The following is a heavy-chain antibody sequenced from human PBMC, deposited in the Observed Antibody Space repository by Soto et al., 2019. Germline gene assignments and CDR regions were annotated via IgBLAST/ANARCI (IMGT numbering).Heavy chain of an antibody. Sequence: PGESLKISCKCSGYSFTSYWIVLVRQIPGKGLEWMGIIYPGDSDTRYSPSFQGQVTISADKSISTAYLQWSSLKASDTAMYYCARRSGGNAPYYYYGMDVWGQGTTVTVSS. J-gene: IGHJ6*02. V-gene: IGHV5-51*01. CDR2: IYPGDSDT. CDR3: ARRSGGNAPYYYYGMDV. CDR1: GYSFTSYW. D-gene: IGHD3-10*01.